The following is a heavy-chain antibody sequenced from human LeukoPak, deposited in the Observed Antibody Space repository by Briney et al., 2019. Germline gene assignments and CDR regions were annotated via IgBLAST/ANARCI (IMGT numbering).Heavy chain of an antibody. Sequence: SETLSLTCTVSGGSISSSSYYWGWIRQPPGKGLEWIGSIYYSGSTCYNPSLKSRVTISVDTSKNQFSLKLSSVTAADTAVYYCARVEMATISLGYWGQGTLVTVSS. CDR1: GGSISSSSYY. J-gene: IGHJ4*02. CDR3: ARVEMATISLGY. D-gene: IGHD5-24*01. V-gene: IGHV4-39*07. CDR2: IYYSGST.